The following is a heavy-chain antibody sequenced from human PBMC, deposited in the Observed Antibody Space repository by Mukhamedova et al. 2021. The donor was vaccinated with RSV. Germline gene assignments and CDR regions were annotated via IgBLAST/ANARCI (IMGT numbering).Heavy chain of an antibody. CDR3: ARGASSLVDPYYYYGLDV. D-gene: IGHD3-10*01. Sequence: EWVGRIRDKSHGYTTEYAASVKGRFTVSRDDSKNSLYLQMNSLKTEDTAVYYCARGASSLVDPYYYYGLDVWGQGTTVTVSS. J-gene: IGHJ6*02. CDR2: IRDKSHGYTT. V-gene: IGHV3-72*01.